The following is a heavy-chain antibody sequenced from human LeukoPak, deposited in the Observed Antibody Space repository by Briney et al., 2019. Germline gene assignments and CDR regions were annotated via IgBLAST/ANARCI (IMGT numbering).Heavy chain of an antibody. CDR2: FDPEDGET. Sequence: ASVKVSCKVSGYTLTELSMHWVRQAPGKGLEWMGGFDPEDGETIYAQKFQGRVTMTEDTSTDTAYMELSSPRSEDTAVYFCATRNGSITRINRNYYYYVMDVWAKGTTVTVSS. D-gene: IGHD4-23*01. J-gene: IGHJ6*04. CDR1: GYTLTELS. CDR3: ATRNGSITRINRNYYYYVMDV. V-gene: IGHV1-24*01.